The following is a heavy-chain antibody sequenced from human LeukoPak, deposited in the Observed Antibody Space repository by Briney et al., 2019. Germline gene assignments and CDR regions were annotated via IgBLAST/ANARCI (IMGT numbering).Heavy chain of an antibody. J-gene: IGHJ4*02. V-gene: IGHV3-23*01. Sequence: GGSLRLSCAASGFNFNKYDMTWARQAPGKGLEWVSTITGRSDKTYYTDSVKGRFDTSRDNSKDTLYLQMNSLRAEDTALYYCAKGGWLDDLGQGALVTVSS. CDR3: AKGGWLDD. D-gene: IGHD6-19*01. CDR2: ITGRSDKT. CDR1: GFNFNKYD.